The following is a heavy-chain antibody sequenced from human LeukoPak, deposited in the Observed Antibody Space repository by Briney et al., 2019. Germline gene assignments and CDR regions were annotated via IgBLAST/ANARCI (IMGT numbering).Heavy chain of an antibody. D-gene: IGHD3-9*01. V-gene: IGHV4-39*07. Sequence: SETLSLTCTVSGGSISSSSYYWGWIRQPPGKGLEWIGNIYYSGSTCYNPSLKSRLTISVDTSKNQFSLKLSSVTAADTAVYYCARKTQELRYFDWLLPSNYYFDYWGQGTLVTVSS. CDR1: GGSISSSSYY. CDR2: IYYSGST. CDR3: ARKTQELRYFDWLLPSNYYFDY. J-gene: IGHJ4*02.